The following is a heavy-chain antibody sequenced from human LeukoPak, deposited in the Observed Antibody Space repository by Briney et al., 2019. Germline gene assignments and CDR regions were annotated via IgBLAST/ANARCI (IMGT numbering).Heavy chain of an antibody. Sequence: TSETLSLTCTVSGGTISSYYWNWIRQPPGKGLEWIGYIHYSGSTKYNPSLKSRVTISVDTSKNQFSLKLSSVTAADTAVYYCARWYSSGGAFDYWGQGTLVTVSS. CDR3: ARWYSSGGAFDY. CDR1: GGTISSYY. D-gene: IGHD6-19*01. V-gene: IGHV4-59*08. CDR2: IHYSGST. J-gene: IGHJ4*02.